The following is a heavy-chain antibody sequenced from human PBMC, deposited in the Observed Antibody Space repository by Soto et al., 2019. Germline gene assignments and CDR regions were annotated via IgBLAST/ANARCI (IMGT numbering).Heavy chain of an antibody. CDR1: GFTFSSYA. Sequence: EVQLLESGGGLVQPGGSLRLSCAASGFTFSSYAMSWVRQAPGKGLEWVSAISGSGGSTYYADSVKGRFTISRDNSKNTLYLQMNSLRAEDTAVYYCAKGAVAGRRYYYYYGMDVWGQGTTVTVSS. CDR3: AKGAVAGRRYYYYYGMDV. D-gene: IGHD6-19*01. J-gene: IGHJ6*02. CDR2: ISGSGGST. V-gene: IGHV3-23*01.